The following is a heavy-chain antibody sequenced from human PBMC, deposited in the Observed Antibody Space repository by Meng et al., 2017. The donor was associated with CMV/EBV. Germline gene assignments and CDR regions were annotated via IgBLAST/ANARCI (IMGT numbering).Heavy chain of an antibody. CDR1: GFTFSSYE. J-gene: IGHJ6*02. CDR3: ARALVVETNPRNYYYYGMDV. CDR2: ISSSGSTI. Sequence: GESLKISCAASGFTFSSYEMNWVRQAPGKGLEWVSYISSSGSTIYYADSVKGRFTISRDNAKNSLYLQMNSLRAEDTAVYYCARALVVETNPRNYYYYGMDVWGQGTKVTVSS. D-gene: IGHD2-21*01. V-gene: IGHV3-48*03.